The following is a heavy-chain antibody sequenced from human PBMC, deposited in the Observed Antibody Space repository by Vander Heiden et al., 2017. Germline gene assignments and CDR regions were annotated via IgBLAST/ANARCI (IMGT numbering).Heavy chain of an antibody. CDR1: RFTFLSSW. CDR2: IKQDGSEK. J-gene: IGHJ6*02. CDR3: ARGPSYGDYAYYYDGMDV. Sequence: EVLLVSSAGCWVPPGGSLRLSCAPSRFTFLSSWVSWVGQAPGKGLEWVANIKQDGSEKYYVDSVKGRFTISRDNAKNSLYLQMNSLRAEDTAVYYCARGPSYGDYAYYYDGMDVWGQGTTVTVSS. V-gene: IGHV3-7*01. D-gene: IGHD4-17*01.